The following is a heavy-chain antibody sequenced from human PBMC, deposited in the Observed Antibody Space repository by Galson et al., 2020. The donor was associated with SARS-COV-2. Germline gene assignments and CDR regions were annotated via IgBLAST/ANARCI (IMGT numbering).Heavy chain of an antibody. CDR1: GFIFSDYA. CDR3: LSYSSTRENH. Sequence: GGSLRLSCSASGFIFSDYAMHWVRQAPGKGLQYVSALSPTGGTSFYADSVEGRFTMPRDNSKNTFYLQMTGLRVEDSALYYCLSYSSTRENHWGQGTLVTVSS. D-gene: IGHD6-19*01. V-gene: IGHV3-64D*09. CDR2: LSPTGGTS. J-gene: IGHJ5*02.